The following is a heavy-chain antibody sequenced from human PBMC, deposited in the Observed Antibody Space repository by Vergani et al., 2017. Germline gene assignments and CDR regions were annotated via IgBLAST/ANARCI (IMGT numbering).Heavy chain of an antibody. V-gene: IGHV4-39*01. CDR3: ARHIVAAGSGSYGFDY. CDR2: IYYSGST. D-gene: IGHD3-10*01. J-gene: IGHJ4*02. Sequence: QVQLQESGPGLVKPSQTLSLTCTVSGGSISSGGYYWGWIRQPPGKGLEWIGSIYYSGSTYYNPSLKSRFTISVDTSKNQFSLKLSSVTAADTAVYYCARHIVAAGSGSYGFDYWGQGTLVTVSS. CDR1: GGSISSGGYY.